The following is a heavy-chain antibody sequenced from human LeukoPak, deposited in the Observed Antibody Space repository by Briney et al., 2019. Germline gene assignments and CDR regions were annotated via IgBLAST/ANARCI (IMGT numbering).Heavy chain of an antibody. CDR1: GGSISSGSYY. CDR3: ARDSKGGYRSLGY. J-gene: IGHJ4*02. CDR2: IYTSGST. Sequence: PSQTLSLTCTVSGGSISSGSYYWSWIRQPAGKGLEWIGRIYTSGSTNYNPSLKSRVTISVDTSKNQFSLKLGSVTAADTAVYYCARDSKGGYRSLGYWGQGILVTVSS. D-gene: IGHD5-18*01. V-gene: IGHV4-61*02.